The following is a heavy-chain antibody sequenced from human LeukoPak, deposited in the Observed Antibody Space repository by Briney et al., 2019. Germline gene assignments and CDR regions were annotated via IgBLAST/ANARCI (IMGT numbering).Heavy chain of an antibody. D-gene: IGHD3-22*01. CDR3: ARSAATYCYDSRVPDYFDY. V-gene: IGHV1-18*01. CDR2: ISAYNGNT. J-gene: IGHJ4*02. Sequence: ASVKVSCKASGYTFTSYGISWVRQAPGQGLEWMGWISAYNGNTNYAQKLQGRVTMTTDTSTSTAYMELRSLRSDDTAVYYCARSAATYCYDSRVPDYFDYWGQGTLVTVSS. CDR1: GYTFTSYG.